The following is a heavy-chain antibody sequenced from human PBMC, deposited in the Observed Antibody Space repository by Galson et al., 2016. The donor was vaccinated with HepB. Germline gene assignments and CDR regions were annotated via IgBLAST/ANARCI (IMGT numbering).Heavy chain of an antibody. J-gene: IGHJ4*02. D-gene: IGHD3-22*01. CDR3: AKDWGFWNYDSSGTLDY. Sequence: SLRLSCAASGFTFSSYAMGWVRQAPGKGLEWVSAISGSGDRTYYADSVKGRFTISRDNSKNTLYLQMNSLRAEDTAVYFGAKDWGFWNYDSSGTLDYWGQGTLVTVSS. V-gene: IGHV3-23*01. CDR2: ISGSGDRT. CDR1: GFTFSSYA.